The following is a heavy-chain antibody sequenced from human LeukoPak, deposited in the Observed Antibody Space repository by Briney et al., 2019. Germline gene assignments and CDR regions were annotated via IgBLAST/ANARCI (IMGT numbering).Heavy chain of an antibody. Sequence: PGGSLRLSCAASGFTFSSYGMHWVRQAPGKGLEWVAVISYDGSNKYYADSVKGRFTISRDNSKNTRYLQMNSLRAEDTAVYYCAKDAFDWTTAAIDYWGQGTLVTVSS. CDR1: GFTFSSYG. V-gene: IGHV3-30*18. CDR3: AKDAFDWTTAAIDY. CDR2: ISYDGSNK. D-gene: IGHD3-9*01. J-gene: IGHJ4*02.